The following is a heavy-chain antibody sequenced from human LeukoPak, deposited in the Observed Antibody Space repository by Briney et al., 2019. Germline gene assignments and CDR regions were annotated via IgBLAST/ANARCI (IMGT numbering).Heavy chain of an antibody. D-gene: IGHD3-22*01. CDR3: ARAAITMIVVVPPDY. Sequence: ASVKVSCKASGYTFTSYAMHWVRQAPGQRLEWMGWINAGNGNTKYSQKFQGRVTMTTDTSTSTAYMELRSLRSDDTAVYYCARAAITMIVVVPPDYWGQGTLVTVSS. V-gene: IGHV1-3*01. CDR2: INAGNGNT. J-gene: IGHJ4*02. CDR1: GYTFTSYA.